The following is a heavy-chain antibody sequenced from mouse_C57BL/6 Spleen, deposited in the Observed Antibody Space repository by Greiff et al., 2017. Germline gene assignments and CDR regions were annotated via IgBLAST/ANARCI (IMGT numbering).Heavy chain of an antibody. V-gene: IGHV1-4*01. J-gene: IGHJ4*01. CDR2: INPSSGYT. Sequence: QVQLQQSGAELARPGASVKMSCKASGYTFTSYTMHWVKQRPGQGLEWIGYINPSSGYTKYNQKFKDKATLTADKSSSTAYMQLSSLTSEDSAIYYCARGDYGNSDARDYWGQGTSVTVSS. CDR3: ARGDYGNSDARDY. CDR1: GYTFTSYT. D-gene: IGHD2-1*01.